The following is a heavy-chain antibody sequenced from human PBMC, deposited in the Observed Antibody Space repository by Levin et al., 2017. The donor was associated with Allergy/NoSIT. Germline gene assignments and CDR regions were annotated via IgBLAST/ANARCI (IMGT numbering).Heavy chain of an antibody. CDR3: ARGGRGVDYGDYDFDY. D-gene: IGHD4-17*01. CDR2: IYYSGST. J-gene: IGHJ4*02. CDR1: GGSIRSSSYY. Sequence: KTSETLSLTCTVSGGSIRSSSYYWGWIRQPPGKGLEWIGSIYYSGSTYYNPSLKSRVTISVDTSKNQFSLKLSSVTAADTAGYYCARGGRGVDYGDYDFDYWGQGTLVTVSS. V-gene: IGHV4-39*07.